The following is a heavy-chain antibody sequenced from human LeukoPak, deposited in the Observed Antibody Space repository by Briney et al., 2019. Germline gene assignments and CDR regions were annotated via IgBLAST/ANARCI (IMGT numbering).Heavy chain of an antibody. CDR2: VYYNGNS. Sequence: SETLSLTCTVSGGSLNGHWWSWIRQPPGKGLEWVGYVYYNGNSISHPSLNGRVRISLDTTKNQFSLNLTSVTAADTAVYYCAGLHFASAEESDPWGQGTLVTVSS. J-gene: IGHJ5*02. D-gene: IGHD6-25*01. CDR3: AGLHFASAEESDP. CDR1: GGSLNGHW. V-gene: IGHV4-59*08.